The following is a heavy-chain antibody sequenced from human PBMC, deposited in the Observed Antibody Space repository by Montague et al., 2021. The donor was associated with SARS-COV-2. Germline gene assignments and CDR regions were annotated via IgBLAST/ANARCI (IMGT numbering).Heavy chain of an antibody. CDR2: IYYTGNT. D-gene: IGHD3-22*01. CDR3: ARLKRYFDSSGSPSAFDF. V-gene: IGHV4-39*02. CDR1: GGSITSNIYY. Sequence: SETLSLTCTVSGGSITSNIYYWAWIRQPPGKGLEWIGSIYYTGNTYSNPSLKSRVTISAVTSKNHFTLKLSSVTAAETAVYYCARLKRYFDSSGSPSAFDFWGQGTKVTVSS. J-gene: IGHJ3*01.